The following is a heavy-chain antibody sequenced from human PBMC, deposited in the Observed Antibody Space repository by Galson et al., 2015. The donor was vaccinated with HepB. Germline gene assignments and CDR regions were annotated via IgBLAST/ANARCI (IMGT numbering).Heavy chain of an antibody. Sequence: SLRLSCAGSGFPFSNFWMSWVRRAPGKGLEWVGRIKSKSDGETTAYAAPVRGRFAISRDDSKNMVYLEMNSLRTEDTAVYYCTARFWGQGTLVTVSS. CDR2: IKSKSDGETT. CDR3: TARF. CDR1: GFPFSNFW. J-gene: IGHJ3*01. V-gene: IGHV3-15*01.